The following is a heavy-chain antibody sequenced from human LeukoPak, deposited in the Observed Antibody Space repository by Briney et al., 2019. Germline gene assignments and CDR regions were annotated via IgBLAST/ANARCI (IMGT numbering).Heavy chain of an antibody. D-gene: IGHD5-12*01. CDR1: GYSFTSYG. Sequence: ASVKVSCKASGYSFTSYGVTWVRQAPGQGLEWMGWINPNSGGTNYAQKFQGRVTMTRDTSISTAYMELSRLRSDDTAVYYCARHRYSGYVWFDPWGQGTLVTVSS. J-gene: IGHJ5*02. V-gene: IGHV1-2*02. CDR2: INPNSGGT. CDR3: ARHRYSGYVWFDP.